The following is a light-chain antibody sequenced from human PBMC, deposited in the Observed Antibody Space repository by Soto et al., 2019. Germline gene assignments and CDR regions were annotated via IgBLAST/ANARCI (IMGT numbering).Light chain of an antibody. CDR2: ENN. CDR1: NSNIGNNY. CDR3: GPWDTSLSAGV. Sequence: QSVLTQPPSVSAAPGQKVTISCSGSNSNIGNNYVSWYQQLPGSAPKLLIYENNKRPSGIPDRFSGSKSGTSATLGITGLQTGDEADYYCGPWDTSLSAGVFGGGTKVTVL. J-gene: IGLJ3*02. V-gene: IGLV1-51*02.